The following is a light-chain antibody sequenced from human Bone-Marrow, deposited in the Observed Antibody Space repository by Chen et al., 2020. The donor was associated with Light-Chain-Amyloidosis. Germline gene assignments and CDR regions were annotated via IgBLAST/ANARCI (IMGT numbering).Light chain of an antibody. CDR2: EVT. V-gene: IGLV2-14*01. CDR3: SSYTITNTLV. Sequence: QSALTQPASVSGSPGQSITISCTGTSSDVGGDNHVSWDQQHPDKAPKLMIYEVTKRPSWVPDRFSGSKSDNTASLTISGLQTEYEADYFCSSYTITNTLVFGSGTRVTVL. CDR1: SSDVGGDNH. J-gene: IGLJ1*01.